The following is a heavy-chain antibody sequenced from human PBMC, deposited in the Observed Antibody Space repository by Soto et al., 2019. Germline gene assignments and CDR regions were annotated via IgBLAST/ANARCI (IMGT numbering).Heavy chain of an antibody. CDR2: ISGSGGST. V-gene: IGHV3-23*01. D-gene: IGHD6-19*01. CDR1: GFTFSSDA. J-gene: IGHJ4*02. Sequence: EVQLLESGGGLVQPGGSLRLSCAASGFTFSSDAMSWVRQAPGKGLEWVSAISGSGGSTYYADSAKGRFTISRDNSKNTLYLQMNSRRAEDTAVYYCVKRAVLNGYSSGWYVASHFDYWGQGTLVTVSS. CDR3: VKRAVLNGYSSGWYVASHFDY.